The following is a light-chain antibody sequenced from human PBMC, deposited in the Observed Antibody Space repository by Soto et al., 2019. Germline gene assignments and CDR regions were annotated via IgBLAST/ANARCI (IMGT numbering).Light chain of an antibody. J-gene: IGKJ1*01. CDR3: HQRQSWPRT. CDR1: QTVNSR. CDR2: HTS. V-gene: IGKV3-11*01. Sequence: EIVLTPSPATLSSSPGDRATLSCRASQTVNSRLAWYQHKPGQAPRLLIYHTSNRATGIPARFSGSGSGTDFTLTISSLEPEDFAVYYCHQRQSWPRTFGQGTKVDIK.